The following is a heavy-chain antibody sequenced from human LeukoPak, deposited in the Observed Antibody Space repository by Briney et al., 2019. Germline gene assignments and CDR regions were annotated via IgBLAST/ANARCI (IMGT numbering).Heavy chain of an antibody. CDR1: GFTFSSYA. CDR2: ISGSGDST. D-gene: IGHD5-12*01. CDR3: AKHRGYSSASIYYYGMDV. Sequence: GGSLRLSCTASGFTFSSYAINWVRQAPGKGLEWVSAISGSGDSTYYADSVKGRFTISRDNSRNTLYLQMNSLRAEDTALYYCAKHRGYSSASIYYYGMDVWGQGTTVSVSS. V-gene: IGHV3-23*01. J-gene: IGHJ6*02.